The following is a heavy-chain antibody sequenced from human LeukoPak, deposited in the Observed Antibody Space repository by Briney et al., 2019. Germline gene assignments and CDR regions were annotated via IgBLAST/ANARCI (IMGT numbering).Heavy chain of an antibody. J-gene: IGHJ4*02. CDR2: IDWDDDK. D-gene: IGHD4-17*01. CDR1: GFSLSTSGMC. Sequence: SGPALVKPTQTLTLTCTFSGFSLSTSGMCVSLIRQPPGKALEWLARIDWDDDKYYSTSLKTRLTISKDTSKNQVVLTMTNMDPVDTATYYCARTSYGDQTYYFDYWGQGTLVTVSS. V-gene: IGHV2-70*11. CDR3: ARTSYGDQTYYFDY.